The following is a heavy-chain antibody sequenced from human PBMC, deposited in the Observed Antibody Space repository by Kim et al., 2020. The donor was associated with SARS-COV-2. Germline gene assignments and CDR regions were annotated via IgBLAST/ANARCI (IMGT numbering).Heavy chain of an antibody. D-gene: IGHD2-21*02. Sequence: GGSLRLSCAASGFTFSSYWMSWVRQAPGKGLEWVANIKQDGSEKYYVDSVKGRFTISRDNAKNSLYLQMNSLRAEDTAVYYCASFYCGGDCYPVRYWGQGTLVTVSS. J-gene: IGHJ4*02. V-gene: IGHV3-7*01. CDR2: IKQDGSEK. CDR3: ASFYCGGDCYPVRY. CDR1: GFTFSSYW.